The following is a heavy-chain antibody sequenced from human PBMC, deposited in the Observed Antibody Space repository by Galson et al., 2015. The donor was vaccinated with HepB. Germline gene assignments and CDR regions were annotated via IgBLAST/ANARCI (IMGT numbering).Heavy chain of an antibody. J-gene: IGHJ4*02. CDR1: GGSISSYY. CDR2: IYYSGST. V-gene: IGHV4-59*01. CDR3: ASTEGGYFDY. D-gene: IGHD3-16*01. Sequence: LSLTCTVSGGSISSYYWSWIRQPPGKGLEWIGYIYYSGSTNYNPSLKSRVTISVDTSKNQFSLKLSSVTAADTAVYYCASTEGGYFDYWGQGTLVTVSS.